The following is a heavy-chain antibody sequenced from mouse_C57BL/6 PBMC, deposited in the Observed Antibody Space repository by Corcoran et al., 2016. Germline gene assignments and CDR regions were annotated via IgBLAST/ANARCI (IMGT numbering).Heavy chain of an antibody. J-gene: IGHJ1*03. CDR3: ARFYYYGSSYWYFDV. V-gene: IGHV9-3*01. CDR1: GYTFTTYG. Sequence: QIQLVQSGPELKKPGETVKISCKASGYTFTTYGMSWVKQAPGKGLKWMGWINTYSGVPTYADDFKGRFAFSLETSASTAYLQINNLKNEDTATYFWARFYYYGSSYWYFDVWGTWTTVTVSS. CDR2: INTYSGVP. D-gene: IGHD1-1*01.